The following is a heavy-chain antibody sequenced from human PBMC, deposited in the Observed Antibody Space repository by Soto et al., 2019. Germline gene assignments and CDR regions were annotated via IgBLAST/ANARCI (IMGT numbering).Heavy chain of an antibody. V-gene: IGHV3-33*01. CDR1: GFTSSNYG. CDR2: IWHDGSQK. J-gene: IGHJ3*01. CDR3: EGRDDPFHV. Sequence: QVQLVESGGGVVQPGTSLRLSCVATGFTSSNYGIHWVRQAPGRGLEWVAVIWHDGSQKYLADSVRGRFTISRDNSKNTVYLQMNSLRAEDTAVYYCEGRDDPFHVWGQGTMVTVSS.